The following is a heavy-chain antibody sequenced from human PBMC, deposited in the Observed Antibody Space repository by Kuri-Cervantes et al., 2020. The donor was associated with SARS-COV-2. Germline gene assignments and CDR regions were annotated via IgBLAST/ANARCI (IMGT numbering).Heavy chain of an antibody. Sequence: GGSLRLSCAASGFTFSSYSMNWVRQAPGKGLEWVSPISSSSSYIYYADSVKGRFTISRDNAKNSLYLQMNSLRAEDTAVYYCASPSSGYSGGFDYWGQGTLVTVSS. CDR1: GFTFSSYS. D-gene: IGHD3-22*01. CDR3: ASPSSGYSGGFDY. V-gene: IGHV3-21*01. J-gene: IGHJ4*02. CDR2: ISSSSSYI.